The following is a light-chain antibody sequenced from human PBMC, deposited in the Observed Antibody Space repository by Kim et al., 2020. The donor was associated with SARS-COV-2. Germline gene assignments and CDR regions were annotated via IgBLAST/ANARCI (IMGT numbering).Light chain of an antibody. CDR3: QSYDSSLSGSVV. V-gene: IGLV1-40*01. CDR1: SSNIGAGYD. Sequence: VTISCTVSSSNIGAGYDVHWYQQLPGTAPNLLIYGNSNRPSGVPDRFSGSESGTSASLAITGLQAEDEAYYYCQSYDSSLSGSVVFGGGTQLTVL. CDR2: GNS. J-gene: IGLJ2*01.